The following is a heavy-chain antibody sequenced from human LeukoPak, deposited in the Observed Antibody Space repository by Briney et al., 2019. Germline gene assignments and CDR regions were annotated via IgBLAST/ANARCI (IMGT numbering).Heavy chain of an antibody. CDR2: IYTSGST. CDR3: ARGPGGYSFWFDP. J-gene: IGHJ5*02. Sequence: PSQTLSLTCTVSGGSISSGSYYWSWIRQPAGKGLEWIGRIYTSGSTNYNPSLKSRVTISVDTSKNQFSLKLSSVTAADTAAYYCARGPGGYSFWFDPWGQGTLVTVSS. D-gene: IGHD5-18*01. CDR1: GGSISSGSYY. V-gene: IGHV4-61*02.